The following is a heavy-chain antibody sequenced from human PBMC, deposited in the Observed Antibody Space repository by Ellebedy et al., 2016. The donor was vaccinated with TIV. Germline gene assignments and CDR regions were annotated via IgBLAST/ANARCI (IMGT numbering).Heavy chain of an antibody. CDR3: AREGGVYFFDY. V-gene: IGHV1-46*01. CDR2: INPSNGGT. Sequence: AASVKVSCKTSGYTFTGSYVHWVRQAPGQGLEWMGVINPSNGGTGYAQKFQGRVTMTRDTSASTVYMELSSLRSEDTAVYYCAREGGVYFFDYWGQGTLVTVSS. CDR1: GYTFTGSY. J-gene: IGHJ4*02. D-gene: IGHD1-26*01.